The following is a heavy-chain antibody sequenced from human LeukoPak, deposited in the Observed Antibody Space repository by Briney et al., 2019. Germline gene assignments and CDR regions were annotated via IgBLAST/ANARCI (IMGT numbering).Heavy chain of an antibody. CDR2: LSGSSDST. J-gene: IGHJ5*02. Sequence: GGSLRLSCATSGFTFSSYAMSWVRQAPGKGLEWVSALSGSSDSTYYAGSVKGRFTISRDNSKNTLYLQMNSLRAEDTAVYYCTKDSEGLVPYNWFDPWGQGTLVTVSS. CDR3: TKDSEGLVPYNWFDP. D-gene: IGHD6-19*01. CDR1: GFTFSSYA. V-gene: IGHV3-23*01.